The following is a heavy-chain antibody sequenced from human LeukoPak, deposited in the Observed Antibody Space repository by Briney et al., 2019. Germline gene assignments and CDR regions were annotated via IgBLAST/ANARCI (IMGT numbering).Heavy chain of an antibody. D-gene: IGHD2-15*01. J-gene: IGHJ4*02. CDR3: AVPGGMDY. CDR2: ISRRGNTI. V-gene: IGHV3-48*03. Sequence: PGGSLRLSCAASGFIFSNYEMNWVRQAAGKGLEWVSYISRRGNTIYYADSVKGRFTISRDNAKNSLYLQMNSLRAEDTAVYYCAVPGGMDYWGQGTLVTVSS. CDR1: GFIFSNYE.